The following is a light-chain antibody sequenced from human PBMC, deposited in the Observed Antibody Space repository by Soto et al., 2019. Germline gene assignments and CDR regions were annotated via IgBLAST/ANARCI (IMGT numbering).Light chain of an antibody. V-gene: IGLV1-44*01. Sequence: QSVLTQPPSASGTPGQRVTISCSGSSSNIGSNTVNWYQQLPGTAPKLLIYSNNQRPSGVPDRFSGSKSGTSASLALSGLQSEDEADYHCAAWDDSLNAGVFGGGTKVTVL. CDR3: AAWDDSLNAGV. CDR1: SSNIGSNT. CDR2: SNN. J-gene: IGLJ3*02.